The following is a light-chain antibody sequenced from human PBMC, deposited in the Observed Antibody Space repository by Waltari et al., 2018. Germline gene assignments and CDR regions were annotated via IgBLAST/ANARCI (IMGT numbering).Light chain of an antibody. CDR3: QQRYNWLALT. CDR1: QNISSF. V-gene: IGKV3-11*01. J-gene: IGKJ4*01. CDR2: DAA. Sequence: EIVLTQSPVTLSLSPGERATLSCRASQNISSFLACYQQKHDQSPSLLIYDAANRATGSPDRCSGSRSATEFTLTISSLEPEDFAVYFCQQRYNWLALTFGGGTTVEIK.